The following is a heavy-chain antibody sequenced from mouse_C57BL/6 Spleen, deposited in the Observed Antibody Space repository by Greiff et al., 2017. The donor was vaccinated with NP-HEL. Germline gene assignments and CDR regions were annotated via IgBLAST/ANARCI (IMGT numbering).Heavy chain of an antibody. CDR3: ARNYDYDGGVAY. D-gene: IGHD2-4*01. CDR1: GFTFSDYG. J-gene: IGHJ3*01. CDR2: ISSGSSTI. Sequence: EVQLVESGGGLVKPGGSLKLSCAASGFTFSDYGMHWVRQAPEKGLEWVAYISSGSSTIYYADTVKGRFTISRDNAKNTLFLQMTSLRSEDTAMYYCARNYDYDGGVAYWGQGTLVTVSA. V-gene: IGHV5-17*01.